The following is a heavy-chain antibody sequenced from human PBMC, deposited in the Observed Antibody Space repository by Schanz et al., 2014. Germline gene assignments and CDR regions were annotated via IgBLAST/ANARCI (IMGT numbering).Heavy chain of an antibody. J-gene: IGHJ5*02. CDR3: ARGPLGTSP. V-gene: IGHV1-69*02. CDR2: IIPSLGLA. CDR1: GGTFSSYT. D-gene: IGHD5-12*01. Sequence: QVQLVQSGAEVKKPGSSVKVSCTASGGTFSSYTISWIRQAPGQGLEWMGRIIPSLGLAKYEQKFQDKVTITADTSTTTAYMELSGLRSEDTAVYYCARGPLGTSPWGQGTLVTVSS.